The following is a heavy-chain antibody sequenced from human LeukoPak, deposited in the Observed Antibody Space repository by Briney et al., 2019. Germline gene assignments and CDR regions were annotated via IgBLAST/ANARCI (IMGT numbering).Heavy chain of an antibody. Sequence: ASVKVSCKASGGSFSSYAISLVRQAPGRGLEWMGRIIPIFGTANYAQKFQGRVTITTDESTSTAYMELSSLRSEDTAVYYCASEMATIISAPVYWGQGTLVTVSS. J-gene: IGHJ4*02. V-gene: IGHV1-69*05. D-gene: IGHD5-24*01. CDR1: GGSFSSYA. CDR3: ASEMATIISAPVY. CDR2: IIPIFGTA.